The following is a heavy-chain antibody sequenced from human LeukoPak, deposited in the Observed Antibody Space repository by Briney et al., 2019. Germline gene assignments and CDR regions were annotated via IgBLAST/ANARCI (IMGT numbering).Heavy chain of an antibody. D-gene: IGHD2-21*01. Sequence: PGGSLRLSCAASGFTFSSYAMSWVRQAPGKGLEWVSAISGSGGSTYYADSVKGRFTISRDNSKNTLYLQMNSLRAEDTAVYYCAKDQTGSAYCGGDCYPEYFQHWGQGTLVTVPS. CDR3: AKDQTGSAYCGGDCYPEYFQH. V-gene: IGHV3-23*01. J-gene: IGHJ1*01. CDR1: GFTFSSYA. CDR2: ISGSGGST.